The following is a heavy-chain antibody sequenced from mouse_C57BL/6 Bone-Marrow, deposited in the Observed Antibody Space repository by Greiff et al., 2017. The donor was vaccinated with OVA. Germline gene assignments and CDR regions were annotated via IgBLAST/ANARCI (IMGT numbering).Heavy chain of an antibody. CDR3: ARLRDGSSYYWYFDV. D-gene: IGHD1-1*01. J-gene: IGHJ1*03. CDR1: GYTFTSYG. Sequence: QVQLQQSGAELARPGASVKLSCKASGYTFTSYGISWVKQRTGQGLEWIGEIYPRSGNTYYNEKFKGKATLTADKSSSKAYMELRTLTSEDSAVYFCARLRDGSSYYWYFDVWGTGTTVTVSS. CDR2: IYPRSGNT. V-gene: IGHV1-81*01.